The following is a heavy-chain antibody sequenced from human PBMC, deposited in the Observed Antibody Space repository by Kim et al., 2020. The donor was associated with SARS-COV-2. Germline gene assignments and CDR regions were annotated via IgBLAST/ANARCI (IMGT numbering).Heavy chain of an antibody. CDR2: T. CDR3: SRSGWDHFDY. J-gene: IGHJ4*02. Sequence: TYYNPSLRGRVTIAVDTAKNQFSLKLSSVTAAGTAVYYCSRSGWDHFDYWGQGTLVTVSP. D-gene: IGHD6-19*01. V-gene: IGHV4-39*01.